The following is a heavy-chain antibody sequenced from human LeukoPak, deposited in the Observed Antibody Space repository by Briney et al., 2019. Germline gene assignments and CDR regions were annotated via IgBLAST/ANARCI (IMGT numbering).Heavy chain of an antibody. Sequence: PSETLSLTCIVSGDSINSFYWSWIRRPPGKGLEWIGYISYSGSTNYNPSLKSRVTIAVDTSRNQFSLRLDSVTAADTAVYYCARWSLHSSCWYFDSWGQGTLVTV. V-gene: IGHV4-59*01. CDR3: ARWSLHSSCWYFDS. CDR1: GDSINSFY. D-gene: IGHD3-22*01. J-gene: IGHJ4*02. CDR2: ISYSGST.